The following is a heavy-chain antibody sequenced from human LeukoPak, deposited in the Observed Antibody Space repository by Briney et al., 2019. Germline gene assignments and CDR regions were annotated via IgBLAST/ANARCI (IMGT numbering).Heavy chain of an antibody. CDR2: ISVYNGNT. Sequence: GASVKVSCKASGYTFTSYGISWVRQAPGQGLEWMGWISVYNGNTNYAQKLQGRVTMTTDTSTSTAYMELRSLRSDDTAVYYCARIAKYSSGWYRDSWYFDYWGQGTLVTVSS. CDR3: ARIAKYSSGWYRDSWYFDY. D-gene: IGHD6-19*01. J-gene: IGHJ4*02. V-gene: IGHV1-18*01. CDR1: GYTFTSYG.